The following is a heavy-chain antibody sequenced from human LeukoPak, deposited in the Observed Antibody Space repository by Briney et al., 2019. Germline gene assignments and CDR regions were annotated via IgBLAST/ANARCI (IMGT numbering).Heavy chain of an antibody. CDR2: LSSGDSSS. CDR1: GFTFRNYA. D-gene: IGHD6-13*01. J-gene: IGHJ4*02. CDR3: AGGSSSWYIDY. Sequence: GGSLRLSCAASGFTFRNYAMNWVRQTPGKGLEWVSSLSSGDSSSNYADSVKGRFTISRDSSKNTGYLQMNSLRAEDTAVYYCAGGSSSWYIDYWGQGTLVTVSS. V-gene: IGHV3-23*01.